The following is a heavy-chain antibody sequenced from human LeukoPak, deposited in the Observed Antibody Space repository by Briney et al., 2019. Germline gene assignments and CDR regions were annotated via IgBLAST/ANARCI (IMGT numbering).Heavy chain of an antibody. V-gene: IGHV4-31*03. Sequence: KPSETLSLTCTVSGDSISSGDYWSWVRQHTGEGLEWIGYTQHRGRSNYTPSLKSRVMISVDTSKNLFTLELHSVTDADTAVYYCARIPQGNIFGSFDVWGQGTMVTVSS. D-gene: IGHD3-3*02. CDR1: GDSISSGDY. CDR3: ARIPQGNIFGSFDV. J-gene: IGHJ3*01. CDR2: TQHRGRS.